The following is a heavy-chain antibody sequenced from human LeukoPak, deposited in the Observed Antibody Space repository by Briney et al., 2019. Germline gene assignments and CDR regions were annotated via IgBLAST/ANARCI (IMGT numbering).Heavy chain of an antibody. CDR1: GYSISSGYY. J-gene: IGHJ4*02. CDR2: IYHSGST. Sequence: SETLSLTCTVSGYSISSGYYWGWIRQPPGKGLEWIGSIYHSGSTYYNPSLKSRVTISVDTSKNQFSLKLSSVTAADTAVYYCARGFMITFGGVIVTRYYFDYWGQGTLVTVSS. V-gene: IGHV4-38-2*02. D-gene: IGHD3-16*02. CDR3: ARGFMITFGGVIVTRYYFDY.